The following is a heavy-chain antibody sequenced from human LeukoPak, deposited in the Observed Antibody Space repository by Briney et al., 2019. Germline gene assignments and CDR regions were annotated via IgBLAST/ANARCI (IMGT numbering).Heavy chain of an antibody. D-gene: IGHD2/OR15-2a*01. CDR2: IRYDGSNK. J-gene: IGHJ4*02. V-gene: IGHV3-30*02. CDR3: AKDRVRWGISSREGLGYFDY. CDR1: GFTFSSYG. Sequence: GGSLRLSCAASGFTFSSYGMHWVRQAPGKGLEWVAFIRYDGSNKYYADSVKGRFTISRDNSKNTLYLQMNSLRAEDTAVYYCAKDRVRWGISSREGLGYFDYWGQGTLVTVSS.